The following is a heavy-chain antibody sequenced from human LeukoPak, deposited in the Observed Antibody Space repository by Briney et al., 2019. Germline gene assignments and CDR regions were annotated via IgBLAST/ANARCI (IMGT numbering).Heavy chain of an antibody. CDR1: GFSLSTSGMR. J-gene: IGHJ4*02. Sequence: SGPTLVIPTQTLTLTCTFSGFSLSTSGMRVSWIRQPPVKALEWLARIDWDDDKFYSTSLKTRLTISKDTSKNQVVLTMTNMDPVDTATYYCARIQYDSSGYYFDYWGQGTLVTVSS. D-gene: IGHD3-22*01. V-gene: IGHV2-70*04. CDR3: ARIQYDSSGYYFDY. CDR2: IDWDDDK.